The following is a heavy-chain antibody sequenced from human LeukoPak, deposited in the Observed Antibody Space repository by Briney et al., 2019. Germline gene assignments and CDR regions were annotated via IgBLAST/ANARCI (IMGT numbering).Heavy chain of an antibody. J-gene: IGHJ5*02. CDR3: ARLAITIFGVVITGDWFDP. CDR2: IYHSGST. Sequence: SQTLSLTCTVSGYSISSGYYWGWIRQPPGKGLEWIGSIYHSGSTYYNPSLKSRVTISVDTSKNQFSLKLSSVTAADTAVYYCARLAITIFGVVITGDWFDPWGQGTLVTVSS. D-gene: IGHD3-3*01. V-gene: IGHV4-38-2*02. CDR1: GYSISSGYY.